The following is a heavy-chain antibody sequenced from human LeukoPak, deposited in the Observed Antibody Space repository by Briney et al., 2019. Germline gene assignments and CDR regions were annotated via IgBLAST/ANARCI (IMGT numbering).Heavy chain of an antibody. CDR2: ITYDGNTK. D-gene: IGHD6-19*01. V-gene: IGHV3-30*18. J-gene: IGHJ4*02. Sequence: SGRSLRLSCAASGFAFSNCGMHWVRQAPGKGLEWVAVITYDGNTKYYLDSVKGRFTISRDNSKNTLYLQMSSLRGEDTAVYYCTNDYSSGWYGGIDYWGQGALVTVSS. CDR3: TNDYSSGWYGGIDY. CDR1: GFAFSNCG.